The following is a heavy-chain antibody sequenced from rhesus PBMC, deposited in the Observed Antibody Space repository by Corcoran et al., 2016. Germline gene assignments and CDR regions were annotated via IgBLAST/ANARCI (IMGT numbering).Heavy chain of an antibody. CDR1: GGSISSSY. V-gene: IGHV4-169*01. D-gene: IGHD4-29*01. CDR3: ARGRVAATGNYFDL. CDR2: LYGSSTST. J-gene: IGHJ2*01. Sequence: QLQLQESGPGLVKPSETLSVTCAVSGGSISSSYWSWIRQPPGKGLEWIGSLYGSSTSTNYNPSRKRRVTISKEPSKNQFSLKRSSVTAADTAVYYCARGRVAATGNYFDLWGPGTPITISS.